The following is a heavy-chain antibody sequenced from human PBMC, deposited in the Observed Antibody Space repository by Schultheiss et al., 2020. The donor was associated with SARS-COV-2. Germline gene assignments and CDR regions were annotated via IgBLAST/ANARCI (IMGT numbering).Heavy chain of an antibody. Sequence: ASVKVSCKASGYTFTSYGISWVRQAPGQGLEWMGWISAYNGNTNYAQKLQGRVTMTRDTSISTAYMELRSLRSDDTAVYYCARDPGDEWHRGVYAFDIWGQGTMVTVSS. V-gene: IGHV1-18*01. CDR3: ARDPGDEWHRGVYAFDI. J-gene: IGHJ3*02. D-gene: IGHD3-3*01. CDR2: ISAYNGNT. CDR1: GYTFTSYG.